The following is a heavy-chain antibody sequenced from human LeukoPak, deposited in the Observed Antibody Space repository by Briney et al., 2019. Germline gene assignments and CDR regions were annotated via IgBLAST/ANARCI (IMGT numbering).Heavy chain of an antibody. J-gene: IGHJ4*02. D-gene: IGHD3-22*01. Sequence: ASVKVSCKASGHTFTSYGISWVRQAPGQGLEWMGWISAYNDNTHYAQKLQGRVTMTTDTSTSTAYMELRSLRSDDTAVYYCARGGDHYYDSSGYYRSFDYWGQGTLVTVSS. CDR3: ARGGDHYYDSSGYYRSFDY. CDR1: GHTFTSYG. V-gene: IGHV1-18*01. CDR2: ISAYNDNT.